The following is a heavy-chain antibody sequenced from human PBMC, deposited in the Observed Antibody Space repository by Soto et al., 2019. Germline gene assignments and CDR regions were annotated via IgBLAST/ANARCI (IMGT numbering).Heavy chain of an antibody. J-gene: IGHJ5*02. V-gene: IGHV4-31*03. D-gene: IGHD1-26*01. CDR3: ARVSYSGTQMGFDP. Sequence: QVQMQESGPGLVKPSQTLSLTCTVSGGSISSGGYYWSWIRQHPGKGLEWIGYIYSSGSTYYNPSLKSRVTIAVDTSKNQFSLKLSSVTAADTAVYYCARVSYSGTQMGFDPWGQGTLVTVSS. CDR2: IYSSGST. CDR1: GGSISSGGYY.